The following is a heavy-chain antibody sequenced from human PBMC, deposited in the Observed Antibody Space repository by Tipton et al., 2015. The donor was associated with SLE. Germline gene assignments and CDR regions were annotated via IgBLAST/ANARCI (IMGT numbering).Heavy chain of an antibody. CDR3: ASTVGATTFDY. Sequence: TLSLTCAVSSYSISSGYYWGWIRQPPGKGLEWIGSIYHSGSTFYNPSLKSRVTMSVDTSKNQFSLKLSSVTAADTAVYYCASTVGATTFDYWGQGTLVTVSS. D-gene: IGHD1-26*01. CDR2: IYHSGST. J-gene: IGHJ4*02. CDR1: SYSISSGYY. V-gene: IGHV4-38-2*01.